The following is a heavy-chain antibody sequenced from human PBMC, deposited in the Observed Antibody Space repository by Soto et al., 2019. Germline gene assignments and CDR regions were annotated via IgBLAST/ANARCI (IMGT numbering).Heavy chain of an antibody. J-gene: IGHJ4*02. Sequence: ASVKVSCKASGYTFTGYYMHWVRQAPGQGLEWMGWINPNSGGTNYAQKFRGWVTMTRDTSISTAYMELSRLRSDDTAVYYCARASFSGGSPSPYWGQGTLVTVSS. CDR3: ARASFSGGSPSPY. CDR1: GYTFTGYY. CDR2: INPNSGGT. D-gene: IGHD3-10*01. V-gene: IGHV1-2*04.